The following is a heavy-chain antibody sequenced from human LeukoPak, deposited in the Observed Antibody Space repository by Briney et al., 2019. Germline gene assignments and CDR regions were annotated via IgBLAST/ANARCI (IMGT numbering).Heavy chain of an antibody. V-gene: IGHV4-61*02. D-gene: IGHD3-22*01. Sequence: SETLSLTCTVSGGSISSGSYYWSWIRQPAGKGLEWIGRIYTSGSTNYNPSLKSRVTISVDTSKNQFSLKLSSVTAADTAVYYCARSRPEAKYYYDSSGAIDYWGQGTLVTVSS. J-gene: IGHJ4*02. CDR1: GGSISSGSYY. CDR2: IYTSGST. CDR3: ARSRPEAKYYYDSSGAIDY.